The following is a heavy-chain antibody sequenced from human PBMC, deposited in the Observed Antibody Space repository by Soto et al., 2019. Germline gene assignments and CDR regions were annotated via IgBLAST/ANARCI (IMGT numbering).Heavy chain of an antibody. CDR3: AKDLWPEIVRGSSLDYYSNVMDA. CDR2: ISWDGGST. J-gene: IGHJ6*02. D-gene: IGHD3-10*01. Sequence: EVQLVESGGVVVQPGGSLRLSCAASGLTFDDYSMHWVRQAPGKGLEWVSIISWDGGSTYYGDSVKGRFTISRDNSKKALYLQMNSLRTEDTAVYYCAKDLWPEIVRGSSLDYYSNVMDACGQGATVTVSS. V-gene: IGHV3-43*01. CDR1: GLTFDDYS.